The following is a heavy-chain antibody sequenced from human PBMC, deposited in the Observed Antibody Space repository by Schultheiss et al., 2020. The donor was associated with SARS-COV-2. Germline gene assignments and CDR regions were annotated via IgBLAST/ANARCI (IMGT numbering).Heavy chain of an antibody. J-gene: IGHJ5*02. CDR1: GYSISSGYY. CDR2: IYYSGST. D-gene: IGHD3-10*01. Sequence: SETLSLTCAVSGYSISSGYYWGWIRQPPGKGLEWIGYIYYSGSTNYNPSLKSRVTISVDTSKNQFSLKLSSVTAADTAVYYCARWRRGYYGSGSFLDPWGQGTLVTVSS. CDR3: ARWRRGYYGSGSFLDP. V-gene: IGHV4-38-2*01.